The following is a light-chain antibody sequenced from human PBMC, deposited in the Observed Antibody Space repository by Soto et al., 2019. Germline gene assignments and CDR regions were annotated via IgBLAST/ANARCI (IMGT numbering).Light chain of an antibody. V-gene: IGKV1-27*01. CDR1: QGIGNY. CDR3: QKYDSAPWA. CDR2: DAS. Sequence: DIQMTQSPSSLSASIGDRVTIACRASQGIGNYLAWYQQKPGKLPKLLIYDASSLQSGVPSRFSGSGSGTEFTLNISSLQPEDFATYYCQKYDSAPWAFGQGTKVEIK. J-gene: IGKJ1*01.